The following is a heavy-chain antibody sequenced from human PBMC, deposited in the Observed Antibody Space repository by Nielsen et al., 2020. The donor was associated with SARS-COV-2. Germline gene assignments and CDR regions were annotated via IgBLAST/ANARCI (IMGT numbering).Heavy chain of an antibody. J-gene: IGHJ6*02. CDR2: ISWNSGSI. Sequence: GGSLRLSCAASGFTFDDYAMHWVRQAPGKGLEWVSGISWNSGSIGYADSVKGRFTISRDNAKNSLYLQMNSLRAEDTALYYCAKDDGMDVWGQGTTVTRLL. CDR3: AKDDGMDV. CDR1: GFTFDDYA. V-gene: IGHV3-9*01.